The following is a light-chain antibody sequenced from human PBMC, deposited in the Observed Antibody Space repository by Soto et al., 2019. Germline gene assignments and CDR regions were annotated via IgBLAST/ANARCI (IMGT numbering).Light chain of an antibody. V-gene: IGKV3-11*01. CDR2: EAS. Sequence: ILMTQSPGTLSLSPGEIATLSCRASQSVSSYLAWYQQKPGQAPRLLIYEASNRATGIPARFSGSGSGTDFTLTISSLEPEDFAVYYCQQRSNWPWTFGQGTKVDIK. CDR3: QQRSNWPWT. J-gene: IGKJ1*01. CDR1: QSVSSY.